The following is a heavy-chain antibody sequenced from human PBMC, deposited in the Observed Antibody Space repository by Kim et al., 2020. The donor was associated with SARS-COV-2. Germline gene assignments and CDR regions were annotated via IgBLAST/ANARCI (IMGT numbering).Heavy chain of an antibody. D-gene: IGHD6-25*01. CDR2: IKSKTDGGTA. CDR3: AGPAADY. Sequence: GGSLRLSCAASGVTFSNAWMSWVRQAPGKGLEWVGRIKSKTDGGTADYAAPVTGRFTISRDDSKNTLYLQMNSLKTEDTAVYYCAGPAADYWGQGTLVTVSS. J-gene: IGHJ4*02. V-gene: IGHV3-15*01. CDR1: GVTFSNAW.